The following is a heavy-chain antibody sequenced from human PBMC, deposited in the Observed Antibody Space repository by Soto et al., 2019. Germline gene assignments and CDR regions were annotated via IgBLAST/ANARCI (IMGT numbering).Heavy chain of an antibody. Sequence: PSETLSLTCAVYGGSFSCYYWSWIRQPPGKGLEWIGEINHSGSTNYNPSLKSRVTMSVDTSKNQFSLKLSSVTAADTAVYYCARGRSYYDSSGNGRYYFDYWGQGTLVTVSS. J-gene: IGHJ4*02. V-gene: IGHV4-34*01. CDR1: GGSFSCYY. CDR2: INHSGST. CDR3: ARGRSYYDSSGNGRYYFDY. D-gene: IGHD3-22*01.